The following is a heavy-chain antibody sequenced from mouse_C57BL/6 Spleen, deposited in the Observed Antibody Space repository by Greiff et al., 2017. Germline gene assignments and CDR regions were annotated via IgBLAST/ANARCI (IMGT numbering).Heavy chain of an antibody. Sequence: EVKLVESGGGLVQSGRSLRLSCATSGFTFSDFYMEWVRQAPGQGLEWIAASRNKANDYTTEYSASVKGRFIVSRDTSQSILYLQMNALRAEDTAIYYCARDAPYYDYDWYFDVWGTGTTVTVSS. J-gene: IGHJ1*03. CDR3: ARDAPYYDYDWYFDV. CDR1: GFTFSDFY. CDR2: SRNKANDYTT. V-gene: IGHV7-1*01. D-gene: IGHD2-4*01.